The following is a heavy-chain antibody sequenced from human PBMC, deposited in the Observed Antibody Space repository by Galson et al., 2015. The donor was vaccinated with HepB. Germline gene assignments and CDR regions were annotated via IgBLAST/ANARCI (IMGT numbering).Heavy chain of an antibody. D-gene: IGHD3/OR15-3a*01. J-gene: IGHJ4*02. CDR2: IFWDDDQ. CDR1: GFSLNSRGVG. V-gene: IGHV2-5*02. CDR3: AHMDLGLTSFAY. Sequence: PALVKPTQTLTLTCTFSGFSLNSRGVGVGWIRQPPGKALEWLALIFWDDDQRYTPLLKSRLRVTQDTSKNQVVLKLTSVDPVDTATYYCAHMDLGLTSFAYWGQGTLVTVSS.